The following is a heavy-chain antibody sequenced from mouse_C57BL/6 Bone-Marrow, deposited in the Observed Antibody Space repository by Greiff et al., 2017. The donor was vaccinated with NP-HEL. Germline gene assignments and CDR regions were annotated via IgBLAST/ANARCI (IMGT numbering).Heavy chain of an antibody. CDR3: ERVSAMGKWFAY. CDR1: GYTFTSYW. D-gene: IGHD6-2*01. V-gene: IGHV1-59*01. Sequence: QVQLQQPGAELVRPGASVKLSCKASGYTFTSYWMHWVKQRPGQGLEWIGVIDPADSYTNYNQKFKGKATLTVDTSSSTAYMQLSSLTSEDSAVYYGERVSAMGKWFAYWGRGTLVTVSA. J-gene: IGHJ3*01. CDR2: IDPADSYT.